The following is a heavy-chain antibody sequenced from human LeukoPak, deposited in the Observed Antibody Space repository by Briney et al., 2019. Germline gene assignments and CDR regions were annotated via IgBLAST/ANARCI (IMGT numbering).Heavy chain of an antibody. J-gene: IGHJ4*02. CDR3: ARGSGNFDY. CDR2: IYHSGST. V-gene: IGHV4-30-2*01. D-gene: IGHD2-15*01. CDR1: CGSISSGGYS. Sequence: SETLSLTCAVSCGSISSGGYSWSWIRQPPGKGLEWIGYIYHSGSTYYNPSLKSRVTISVDRSKNQFSLKLSSVTAADTAVYYCARGSGNFDYWGQGTLVTVSS.